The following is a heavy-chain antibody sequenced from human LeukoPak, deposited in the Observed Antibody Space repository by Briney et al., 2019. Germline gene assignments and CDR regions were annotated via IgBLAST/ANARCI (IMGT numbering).Heavy chain of an antibody. CDR2: IIPILGIA. Sequence: SVKVSCKASGGTFSSYAISWVRQAPGQGLEWMGGIIPILGIANYAQKFQGRVTITADKSTSTAYMELSSLRSEDTAVYYCARDYYDSSGYYGGPFDYWGQGTLVTVSS. CDR1: GGTFSSYA. D-gene: IGHD3-22*01. J-gene: IGHJ4*02. CDR3: ARDYYDSSGYYGGPFDY. V-gene: IGHV1-69*04.